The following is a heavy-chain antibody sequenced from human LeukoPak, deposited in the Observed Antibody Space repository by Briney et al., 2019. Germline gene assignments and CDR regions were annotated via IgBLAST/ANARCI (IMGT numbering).Heavy chain of an antibody. Sequence: GGSLRLSCAASGFTFSNFWMHWVRQAPGKGLVWVSRINGDGSSTSYADSVKGRFTISRDNAKNTLFLQMSSLRAEDTAIYYCARIRYGDYDDWGQGTLVTVSS. V-gene: IGHV3-74*01. J-gene: IGHJ4*02. CDR3: ARIRYGDYDD. D-gene: IGHD4-17*01. CDR1: GFTFSNFW. CDR2: INGDGSST.